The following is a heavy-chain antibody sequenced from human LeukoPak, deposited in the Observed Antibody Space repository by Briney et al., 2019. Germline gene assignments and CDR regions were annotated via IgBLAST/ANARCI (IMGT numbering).Heavy chain of an antibody. J-gene: IGHJ4*02. V-gene: IGHV3-30*03. D-gene: IGHD3-10*01. CDR2: VSKDGSAT. CDR3: ATGRVQLDY. CDR1: GFIFDGYA. Sequence: GGSLRLSCAASGFIFDGYAMNWVRQAPGKGLEWVAQVSKDGSATFYADSVRCRFTISRDNSKNTLSLQMDNLRVDDTAVYFCATGRVQLDYWGQGALVSVSS.